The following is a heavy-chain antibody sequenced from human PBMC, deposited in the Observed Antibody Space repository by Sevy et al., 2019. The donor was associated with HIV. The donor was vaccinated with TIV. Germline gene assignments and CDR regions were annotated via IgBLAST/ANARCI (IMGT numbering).Heavy chain of an antibody. CDR1: GFTFSNYW. CDR2: IKKDGSEK. Sequence: GGSLRLSCAASGFTFSNYWMSWVRQAPGKGLEWVANIKKDGSEKYYVYSVKGRFTISRDNAKNSLFLQMNSLRAEDTALYDCARDCSSTSCLWGLDVWGQGTTVTVSS. D-gene: IGHD2-2*01. J-gene: IGHJ6*02. V-gene: IGHV3-7*03. CDR3: ARDCSSTSCLWGLDV.